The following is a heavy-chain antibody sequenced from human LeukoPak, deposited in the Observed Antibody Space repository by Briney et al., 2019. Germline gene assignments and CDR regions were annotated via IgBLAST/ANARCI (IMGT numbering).Heavy chain of an antibody. CDR3: ARGVDYYDSSGPDNWFDP. V-gene: IGHV7-4-1*02. D-gene: IGHD3-22*01. CDR2: INTNTGNP. J-gene: IGHJ5*02. CDR1: GYTFTSYA. Sequence: ASVKVSCKASGYTFTSYAMNWVRQAPGQGLEWMGWINTNTGNPTYAQGFTGRFVFSLDTSVSTAYLQISSLKAEDTAVYYCARGVDYYDSSGPDNWFDPWGQGTLVTVSS.